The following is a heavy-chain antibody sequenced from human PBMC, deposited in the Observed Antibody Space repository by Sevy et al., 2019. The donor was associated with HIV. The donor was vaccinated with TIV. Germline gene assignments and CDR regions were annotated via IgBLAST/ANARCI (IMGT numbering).Heavy chain of an antibody. CDR3: AGGGPPTSSGSYFDS. CDR1: GGSISSYY. Sequence: SETLSLTCTVSGGSISSYYWNWIRQPAGKGLEWIGRIYTSGSTNYNPSLKSRVTMSVDTSKNQFSLKLSSVTAADTAVYYCAGGGPPTSSGSYFDSWGQGTLVTVSS. V-gene: IGHV4-4*07. J-gene: IGHJ4*02. CDR2: IYTSGST. D-gene: IGHD1-26*01.